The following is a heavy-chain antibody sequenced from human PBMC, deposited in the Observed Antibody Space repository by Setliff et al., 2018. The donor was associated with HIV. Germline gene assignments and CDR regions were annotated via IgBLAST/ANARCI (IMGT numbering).Heavy chain of an antibody. V-gene: IGHV3-33*06. Sequence: PGGSLRLSCAASGFTFSNYGMHWVRQAPGKGLEWVAVIWYDGSNKYYTDSVKGRFTISRDNSKNTVYLQMNSLRAGDTAEYYCAKELAASGLGYFDSWGRGILVTVSS. CDR3: AKELAASGLGYFDS. CDR1: GFTFSNYG. J-gene: IGHJ4*02. D-gene: IGHD3-22*01. CDR2: IWYDGSNK.